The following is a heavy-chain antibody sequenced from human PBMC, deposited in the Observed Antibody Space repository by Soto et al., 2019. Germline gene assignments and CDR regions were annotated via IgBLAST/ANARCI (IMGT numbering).Heavy chain of an antibody. CDR1: GYPFTSYG. V-gene: IGHV1-18*01. D-gene: IGHD5-12*01. CDR2: ISAYNGNT. CDR3: ARDVRGHYYYYGMDV. J-gene: IGHJ6*02. Sequence: QVQLVHSGAEVKKPGASVKVSCKASGYPFTSYGISWVRQAPGQGLEWMGWISAYNGNTNYAQRLQGRVSMTTDTSTSTLYMELRSLRSDDTAVYYCARDVRGHYYYYGMDVWGQGTTVTVSS.